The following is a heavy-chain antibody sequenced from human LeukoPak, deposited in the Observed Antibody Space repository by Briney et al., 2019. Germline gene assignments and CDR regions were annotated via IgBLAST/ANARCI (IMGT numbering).Heavy chain of an antibody. Sequence: PGGALILSCAASGFTFSSYAMSWVRQAPGKGLEWVSAIIGSGGSTYYADSVKGRFTISRANSKNTLYLQMNSLRAEDTAVYYCAKGMERELLIAFDYWGQGTLVTVSS. J-gene: IGHJ4*02. CDR2: IIGSGGST. D-gene: IGHD1-26*01. V-gene: IGHV3-23*01. CDR3: AKGMERELLIAFDY. CDR1: GFTFSSYA.